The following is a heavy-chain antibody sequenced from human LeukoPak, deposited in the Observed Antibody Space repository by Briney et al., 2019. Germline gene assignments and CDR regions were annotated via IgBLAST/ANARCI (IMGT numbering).Heavy chain of an antibody. CDR1: GITFSSYA. D-gene: IGHD6-13*01. CDR2: ISGGGVST. CDR3: AKYSSSSRIGYFDY. Sequence: PGGSLRLSCAASGITFSSYAMSWARQAPGKGLEWVSAISGGGVSTYFADSVKGRFTISRDNSKNTLYLQMSSLRAEDTAVYYCAKYSSSSRIGYFDYWGQGTLVTVSS. J-gene: IGHJ4*02. V-gene: IGHV3-23*01.